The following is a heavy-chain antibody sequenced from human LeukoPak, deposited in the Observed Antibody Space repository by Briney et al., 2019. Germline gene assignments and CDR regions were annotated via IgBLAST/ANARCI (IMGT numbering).Heavy chain of an antibody. Sequence: SETLSLTCTVSGGSISSGGYYWSWIRQHPGKGLEWIGYIYYSGSTYYNPSLKSRVTISVDTSKNQFSLKLSSVTAADTAVYYCARGWLGEAMVRGPGFDYWGQGTLVTVSS. CDR1: GGSISSGGYY. CDR3: ARGWLGEAMVRGPGFDY. V-gene: IGHV4-31*03. CDR2: IYYSGST. D-gene: IGHD3-10*01. J-gene: IGHJ4*02.